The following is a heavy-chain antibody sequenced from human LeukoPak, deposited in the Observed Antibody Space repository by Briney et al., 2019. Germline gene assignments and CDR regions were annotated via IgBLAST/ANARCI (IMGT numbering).Heavy chain of an antibody. Sequence: PGGSLRLSCAASGFIFSNYWMTWVRQAPGKGLEWVANIKDDGREKHYVDSVQGRFTISRDNAKNSVYLQMNSLRTEDTAVYYCAKDSYYYYIDVWGKGTTVTVSS. CDR2: IKDDGREK. CDR3: AKDSYYYYIDV. CDR1: GFIFSNYW. J-gene: IGHJ6*03. V-gene: IGHV3-7*01.